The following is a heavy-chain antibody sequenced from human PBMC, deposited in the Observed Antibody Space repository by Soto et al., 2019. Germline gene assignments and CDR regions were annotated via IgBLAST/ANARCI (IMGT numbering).Heavy chain of an antibody. J-gene: IGHJ4*02. V-gene: IGHV4-30-4*01. D-gene: IGHD2-15*01. CDR2: IYYSGST. CDR1: GGSISSGDYY. CDR3: XXXXXXXRXXRGNPRGYYFDY. Sequence: CTVSGGSISSGDYYWSWIRQPPGKGLEWIGYIYYSGSTYYNPSLKSRVTISVDTSKNQFSLKLSSVTAADTAVYXXXXXXXXXRXXRGNPRGYYFDYWGQGTLXXVS.